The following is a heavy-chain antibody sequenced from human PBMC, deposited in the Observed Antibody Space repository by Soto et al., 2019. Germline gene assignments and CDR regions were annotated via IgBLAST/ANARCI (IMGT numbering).Heavy chain of an antibody. CDR3: ARGYYDILTGYLFNWFDP. D-gene: IGHD3-9*01. J-gene: IGHJ5*02. V-gene: IGHV1-8*01. Sequence: GASVKVSCKASGYTFTSYDINWVRQATGQGLEWMGWMNPNSGNTGYAQKFQGRVTMTRNTSISTAYMELSSLRSEDTAVYYCARGYYDILTGYLFNWFDPWGQGTLVTVPS. CDR1: GYTFTSYD. CDR2: MNPNSGNT.